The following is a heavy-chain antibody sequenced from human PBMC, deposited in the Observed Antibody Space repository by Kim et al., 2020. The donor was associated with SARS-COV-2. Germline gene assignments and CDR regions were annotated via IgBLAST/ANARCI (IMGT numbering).Heavy chain of an antibody. J-gene: IGHJ4*02. V-gene: IGHV3-7*03. CDR3: AREGPGGFDY. Sequence: SRREYAESGKGRFTISRDNAKNSVFLQMSSLKAEDTAVYYCAREGPGGFDYWGQGALVTVST. D-gene: IGHD3-10*01. CDR2: SRR.